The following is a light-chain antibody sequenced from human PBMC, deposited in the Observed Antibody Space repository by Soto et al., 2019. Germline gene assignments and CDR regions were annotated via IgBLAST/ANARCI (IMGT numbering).Light chain of an antibody. J-gene: IGLJ2*01. CDR1: NSNIGAGFD. CDR3: QSFWV. V-gene: IGLV1-40*01. CDR2: RNN. Sequence: QSVLTQPPSVSGPQGKRSTISCPGSNSNIGAGFDVHWYQQFPGTAPNLLIYRNNQRPSGVPDRFSGSKSGTSASLAITGLQAEDEADYYCQSFWVFGGGTKLTVL.